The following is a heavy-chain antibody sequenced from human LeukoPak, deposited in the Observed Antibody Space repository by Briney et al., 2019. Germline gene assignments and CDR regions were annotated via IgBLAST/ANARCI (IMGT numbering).Heavy chain of an antibody. CDR2: ISSSSSYI. CDR3: ARDTPTRFFGVDPGNYMDV. D-gene: IGHD3-3*01. Sequence: NPGGSLRLSCAASGFTVSSNYMSWVRQAPGKGLEWVSFISSSSSYIYYADSVKGRFSISRDNAKNSLYLQMNSLRAEDTAVYYCARDTPTRFFGVDPGNYMDVWGKGTTVTVSS. V-gene: IGHV3-21*01. CDR1: GFTVSSNY. J-gene: IGHJ6*03.